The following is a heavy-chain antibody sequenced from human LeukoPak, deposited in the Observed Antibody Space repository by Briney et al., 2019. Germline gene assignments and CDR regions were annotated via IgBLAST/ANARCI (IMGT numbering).Heavy chain of an antibody. CDR2: VNHSGST. CDR1: GGSFSGYY. V-gene: IGHV4-34*01. J-gene: IGHJ4*02. CDR3: ARGDSGYDLVGAAYYFDY. Sequence: PSETLSLTCAVYGGSFSGYYWSWIRQPPGKGLEWIGEVNHSGSTNYNPSLKSRVTISLDTSKNQLSLKLSSVTAADTAVYYCARGDSGYDLVGAAYYFDYWGQGTLVTVSS. D-gene: IGHD5-12*01.